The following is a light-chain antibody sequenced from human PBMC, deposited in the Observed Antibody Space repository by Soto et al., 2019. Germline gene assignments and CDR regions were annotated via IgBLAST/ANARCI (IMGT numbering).Light chain of an antibody. Sequence: EIVLTQSPGTLSLSPGERATLSCRASQSVSSGSLAWYQQKPGQAPRLLIYGASSRATGIPDRFSGSGSGTDFTLTISRLEPEDFAVYYCQQYGSSPPYTFGQGTKLEIK. CDR1: QSVSSGS. J-gene: IGKJ2*01. CDR3: QQYGSSPPYT. CDR2: GAS. V-gene: IGKV3-20*01.